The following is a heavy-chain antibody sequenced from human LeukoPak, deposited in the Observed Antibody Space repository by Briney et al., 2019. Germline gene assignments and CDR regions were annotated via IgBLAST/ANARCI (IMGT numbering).Heavy chain of an antibody. J-gene: IGHJ5*02. V-gene: IGHV3-21*01. Sequence: GGSLRLSCAASGFTFSSYSMNWVRQAPGKGLEWVSSISSSSSYIYYADSVKGRFTISRDNAKNSLYLQMNSLRAEDTAVYYCARDLGSYDNWFDPWGQGTLVTVSS. D-gene: IGHD1-26*01. CDR3: ARDLGSYDNWFDP. CDR1: GFTFSSYS. CDR2: ISSSSSYI.